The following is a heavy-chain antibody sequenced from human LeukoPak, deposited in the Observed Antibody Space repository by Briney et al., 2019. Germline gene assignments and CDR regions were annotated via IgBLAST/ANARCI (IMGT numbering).Heavy chain of an antibody. CDR1: GFTFSSYA. V-gene: IGHV3-30-3*01. CDR3: ARPGGYSYGSGYYYGMDV. D-gene: IGHD5-18*01. CDR2: ISYDGSNK. J-gene: IGHJ6*02. Sequence: GGSLRLSCAASGFTFSSYAMPWVRQAPGKGLEWVAVISYDGSNKYYADSVKGRFTISRDNSKNTLYLQMNSLRAEDTAVYYCARPGGYSYGSGYYYGMDVWGQGTTVTVSS.